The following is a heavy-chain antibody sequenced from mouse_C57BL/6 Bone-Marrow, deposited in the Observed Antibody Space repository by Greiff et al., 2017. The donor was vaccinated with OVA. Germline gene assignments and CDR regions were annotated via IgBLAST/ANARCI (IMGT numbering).Heavy chain of an antibody. V-gene: IGHV1-42*01. J-gene: IGHJ2*01. CDR3: AKRGIYYGNYFDY. D-gene: IGHD2-1*01. Sequence: EVKLEESGPELVKPGASVKISCKASGYSFTGYYMNWVKQSPEKSLEWIGEINPSTGGTTYNQKFKAKATLTVDKSSSTAYMQLKSLTSEDSAVYYCAKRGIYYGNYFDYWGQGTTLTVSS. CDR2: INPSTGGT. CDR1: GYSFTGYY.